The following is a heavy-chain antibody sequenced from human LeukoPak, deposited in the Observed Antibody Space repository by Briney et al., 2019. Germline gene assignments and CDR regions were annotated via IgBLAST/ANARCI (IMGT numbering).Heavy chain of an antibody. CDR2: ISYDGSNK. CDR3: AKAHATFLIAAAVSY. CDR1: GFTFSSYG. J-gene: IGHJ4*02. D-gene: IGHD6-13*01. Sequence: PGGSLRHSCAASGFTFSSYGMHWVRQAPGKGLEGVAVISYDGSNKYYADSVKGRFTISRDNSKNTLYLQMNSLRAEDTAVYYCAKAHATFLIAAAVSYWGQGTLVTVSS. V-gene: IGHV3-30*18.